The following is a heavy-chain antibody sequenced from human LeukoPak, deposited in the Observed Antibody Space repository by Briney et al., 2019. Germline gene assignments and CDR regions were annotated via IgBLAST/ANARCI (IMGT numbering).Heavy chain of an antibody. CDR2: IFYSGST. D-gene: IGHD1-1*01. Sequence: SETLSLTCTVSGGSISSYYWSWIRQSPGKGLEWIANIFYSGSTYYNPSLKSRVTISVDTSKNQFSLKLSSVTAADTAVYYCATTTTRGRRNDYWGQGTLVTVSS. CDR1: GGSISSYY. J-gene: IGHJ4*02. V-gene: IGHV4-59*06. CDR3: ATTTTRGRRNDY.